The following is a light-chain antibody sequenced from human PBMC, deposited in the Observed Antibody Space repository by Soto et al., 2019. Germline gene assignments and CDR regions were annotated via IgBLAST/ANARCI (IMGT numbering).Light chain of an antibody. V-gene: IGLV2-14*03. Sequence: QSALTQPASVSGSPGQSITISCTGTSSDVGGYNYVSWYQQHPGKAPKLMIYDVNNRPSGVSNRFSGSKSGNTASLTISGLQAEDEADYHCSSYTSGSAYVFGTGPSSPS. J-gene: IGLJ1*01. CDR2: DVN. CDR1: SSDVGGYNY. CDR3: SSYTSGSAYV.